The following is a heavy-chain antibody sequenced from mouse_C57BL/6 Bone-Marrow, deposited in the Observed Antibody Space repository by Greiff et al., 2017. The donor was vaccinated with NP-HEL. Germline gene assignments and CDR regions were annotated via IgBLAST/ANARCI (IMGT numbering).Heavy chain of an antibody. CDR2: IYPRSGNT. V-gene: IGHV1-81*01. J-gene: IGHJ3*01. D-gene: IGHD1-1*01. Sequence: QVQLKQSGAELARPGASVKLSCKASGYTFTSYGISWVKQRTGQGLEWIGEIYPRSGNTYYNEKFKGKATLTADKSSSTAYMELRSLTSEDSAVYFCARPFAYYGKAWFAYWGQGTLVTVSA. CDR3: ARPFAYYGKAWFAY. CDR1: GYTFTSYG.